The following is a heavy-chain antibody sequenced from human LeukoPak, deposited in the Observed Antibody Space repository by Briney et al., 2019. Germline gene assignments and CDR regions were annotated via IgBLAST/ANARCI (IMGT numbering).Heavy chain of an antibody. CDR1: GYTFTGYY. CDR2: MSPDSGGT. CDR3: ARAHDRQWLEGHYFDY. V-gene: IGHV1-2*02. D-gene: IGHD6-19*01. J-gene: IGHJ4*02. Sequence: ASVKASCKASGYTFTGYYMHWVRQAPGQGLEWMGWMSPDSGGTSYAQKFQGRVTMTRDTSISTAYMELSRLTSDDTAVYYCARAHDRQWLEGHYFDYWGQGTLVTVSS.